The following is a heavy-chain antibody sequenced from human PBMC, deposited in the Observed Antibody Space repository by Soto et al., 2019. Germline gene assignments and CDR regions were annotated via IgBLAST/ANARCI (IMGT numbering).Heavy chain of an antibody. J-gene: IGHJ4*02. V-gene: IGHV3-33*01. CDR2: IWFDGSNQ. Sequence: QVQLVESGGGVVQPGRSLRLSCAASGFTFSTYGMHWVRQAPGKGLEWVAAIWFDGSNQYYADSVKGRFTISRDNSKNTLYLQMNSLRAGDTAVYYCSRESGSDHSDYWGQGTLVTVSS. CDR3: SRESGSDHSDY. CDR1: GFTFSTYG. D-gene: IGHD1-26*01.